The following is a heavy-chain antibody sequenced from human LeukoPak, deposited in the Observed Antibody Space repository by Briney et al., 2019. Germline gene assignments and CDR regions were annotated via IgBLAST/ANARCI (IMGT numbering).Heavy chain of an antibody. J-gene: IGHJ6*02. D-gene: IGHD3-9*01. CDR2: IYHSGST. V-gene: IGHV4-38-2*01. CDR1: GFTFSDAW. Sequence: PGGSLRLSCAASGFTFSDAWMTWVRQAPGKGLEWIGSIYHSGSTYYNPSLKSRVTISVDTSKNQFSLKLSSVTAADTAVYYCASSSRYYDILTGLPQPPYYYGMDVWGRGTTVTVSS. CDR3: ASSSRYYDILTGLPQPPYYYGMDV.